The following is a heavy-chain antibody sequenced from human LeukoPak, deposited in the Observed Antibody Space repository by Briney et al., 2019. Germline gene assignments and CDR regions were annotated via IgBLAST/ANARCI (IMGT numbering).Heavy chain of an antibody. CDR1: GYTFTGYY. Sequence: ASVKVSCKASGYTFTGYYMHWVRQAPGQGLEWMGWINPNSGGTNYAQKFQGRVTMTRDTSISTAYMELSRLRSDDTAVYYCARDRVAVAGYGGYWGQGTLVTVSS. V-gene: IGHV1-2*02. CDR3: ARDRVAVAGYGGY. J-gene: IGHJ4*02. CDR2: INPNSGGT. D-gene: IGHD6-19*01.